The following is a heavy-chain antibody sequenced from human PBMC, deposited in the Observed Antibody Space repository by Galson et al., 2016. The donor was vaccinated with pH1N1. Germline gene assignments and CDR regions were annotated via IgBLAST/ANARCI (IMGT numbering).Heavy chain of an antibody. J-gene: IGHJ4*02. V-gene: IGHV3-33*01. CDR3: ARDHLPDILTDYPVN. D-gene: IGHD3-9*01. CDR2: IWYDGSNK. Sequence: SLRLSCAASGLTFSSYGMHWVRQAPGKGLEWVAVIWYDGSNKYYADSVKGRFTISRDNSKNTLYLQMNSLRAEDTAVYYCARDHLPDILTDYPVNWGQGTLVTVSS. CDR1: GLTFSSYG.